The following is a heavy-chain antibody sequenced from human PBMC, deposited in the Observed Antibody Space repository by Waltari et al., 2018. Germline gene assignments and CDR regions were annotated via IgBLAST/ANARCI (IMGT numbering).Heavy chain of an antibody. CDR2: IYYSGST. Sequence: QVQLQESGPGLVKPSETLSLTCTVSGGSISSYYWSWIRQPPGKGLEWIGYIYYSGSTNYNPSLKSRVTISVDTSKNQFSLKLSSVTAADTAVYYCASSGSKNYFDYWGQGTLVTVSS. CDR1: GGSISSYY. J-gene: IGHJ4*02. CDR3: ASSGSKNYFDY. V-gene: IGHV4-59*01. D-gene: IGHD1-26*01.